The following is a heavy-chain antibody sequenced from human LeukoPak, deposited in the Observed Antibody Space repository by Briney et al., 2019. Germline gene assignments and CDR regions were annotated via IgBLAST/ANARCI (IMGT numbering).Heavy chain of an antibody. V-gene: IGHV3-23*01. Sequence: GGSLRLSCAASGFTFSSYAMSWVRQAPGKGLEWVSAISGSGGSTYYADSVKGRFTISRDISKNTLYLQMNSLRAEDTAVDYCARSSGYDLNHYYYGMDVWGQGTTVTVSS. D-gene: IGHD5-12*01. CDR2: ISGSGGST. J-gene: IGHJ6*02. CDR1: GFTFSSYA. CDR3: ARSSGYDLNHYYYGMDV.